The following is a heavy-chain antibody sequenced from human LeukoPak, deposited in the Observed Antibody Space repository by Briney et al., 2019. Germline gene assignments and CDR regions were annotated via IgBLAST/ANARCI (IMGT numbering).Heavy chain of an antibody. CDR2: INHSGST. CDR3: ARLSYADAFDI. D-gene: IGHD2-8*01. V-gene: IGHV4-34*01. Sequence: SETLSLTCAVYGGSFSGYYWSWIRQPPGKGLEWTGEINHSGSTNYSPSLKSRVTISVDTSKNQFSLKLSSVTAADTAVYYCARLSYADAFDIWGQGTMVTVSS. J-gene: IGHJ3*02. CDR1: GGSFSGYY.